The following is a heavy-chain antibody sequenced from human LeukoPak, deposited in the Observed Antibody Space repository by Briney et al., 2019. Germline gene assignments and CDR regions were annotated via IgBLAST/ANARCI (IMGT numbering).Heavy chain of an antibody. CDR2: MNPKSGNT. J-gene: IGHJ4*02. CDR1: GGTFSSYA. CDR3: ARVPIYIAAAGTSGYFDY. Sequence: ASVKVSCKASGGTFSSYAISWVRQAAGQGLEWMGWMNPKSGNTGYAQKFQGRVTMTRKTSISTAYMELSSLRSEDTPVYYCARVPIYIAAAGTSGYFDYWGQGTLVTVSS. V-gene: IGHV1-8*02. D-gene: IGHD6-13*01.